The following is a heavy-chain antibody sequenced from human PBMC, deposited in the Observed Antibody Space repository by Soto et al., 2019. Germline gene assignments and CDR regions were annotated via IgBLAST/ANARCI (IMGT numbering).Heavy chain of an antibody. Sequence: QVQLVESGGGVVQPGRSLRLSCAASGFTFSSYDMHWVRQAPGKGLEWVAVISYDGSNKYYADSVKGRFTISRDNSKNTLYLQMNSLRAEDTAVYYCAKGPNYFTSWGQGTLVTVSS. CDR3: AKGPNYFTS. J-gene: IGHJ4*02. CDR2: ISYDGSNK. CDR1: GFTFSSYD. V-gene: IGHV3-30*18.